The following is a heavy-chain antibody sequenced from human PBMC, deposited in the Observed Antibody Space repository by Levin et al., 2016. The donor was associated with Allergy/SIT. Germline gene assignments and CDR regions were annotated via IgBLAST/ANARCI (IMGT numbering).Heavy chain of an antibody. Sequence: GGSLRLSCAASGFTFSSYGMHWVRQAPGKGLEWVAVISYDGSNKYYADSVKGRFTISRDNSKNTLYLQMNSLRAEDTAVYYCAKDPTDYSSGWSFQDYWGQGTLVTVSS. CDR3: AKDPTDYSSGWSFQDY. J-gene: IGHJ4*02. CDR2: ISYDGSNK. V-gene: IGHV3-30*18. D-gene: IGHD6-19*01. CDR1: GFTFSSYG.